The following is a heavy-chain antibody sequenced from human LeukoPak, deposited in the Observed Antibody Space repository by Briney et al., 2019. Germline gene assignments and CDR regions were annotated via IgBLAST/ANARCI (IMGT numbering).Heavy chain of an antibody. CDR2: ISYDGSNK. CDR1: GFTFSSYA. V-gene: IGHV3-30*04. Sequence: GGSLRLSCAASGFTFSSYAMHWVRQAPGKGLEWVAVISYDGSNKYYADSVKGRFTISRDNSKNTLYLQMNSLRAEDTAVYYCARQYSSSWYLDYWGQGTLVTVSS. D-gene: IGHD6-13*01. CDR3: ARQYSSSWYLDY. J-gene: IGHJ4*02.